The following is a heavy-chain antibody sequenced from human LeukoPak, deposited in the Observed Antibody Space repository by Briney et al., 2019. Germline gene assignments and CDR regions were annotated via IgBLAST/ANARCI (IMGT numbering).Heavy chain of an antibody. Sequence: GGSLRLSCAASGFTFSDYYMSWIRQAPGKGLEWVSYISSSGSTIYYADSVKGRFTISRDNAKNSLYLQMNSLRAEDTAVCYCARGSVVPAASWFDPWGQGTPVTVSS. CDR3: ARGSVVPAASWFDP. D-gene: IGHD2-2*01. J-gene: IGHJ5*02. CDR1: GFTFSDYY. CDR2: ISSSGSTI. V-gene: IGHV3-11*01.